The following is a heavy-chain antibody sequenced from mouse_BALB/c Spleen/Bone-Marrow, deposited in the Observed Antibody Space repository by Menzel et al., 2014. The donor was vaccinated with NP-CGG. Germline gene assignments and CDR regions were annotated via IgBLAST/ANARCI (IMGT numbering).Heavy chain of an antibody. Sequence: EVQRVESGGGLVQPGGSLRLSCATSGFTFTDYYMSWVRQPPGKALEWLGFIRNKANGYTTEYSASVKGRFTISRDNSQSILYLQTNTLRAEDSATYYCARDYGNYVRFAYWGQGTLVTVSA. D-gene: IGHD2-1*01. CDR2: IRNKANGYTT. V-gene: IGHV7-3*02. J-gene: IGHJ3*01. CDR3: ARDYGNYVRFAY. CDR1: GFTFTDYY.